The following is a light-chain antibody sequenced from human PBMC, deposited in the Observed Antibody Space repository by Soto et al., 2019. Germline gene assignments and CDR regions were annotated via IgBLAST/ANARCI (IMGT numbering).Light chain of an antibody. Sequence: QSALTQPASVSGSPGQSITISCTGTSSDVGTYNYVSWYQQHADKAPKLVIYEVSNRPSGVSNRFSGSKSGNTASLTISGLQAEDEADYYCSSYISSSTLVIFGGGTQLTVL. CDR1: SSDVGTYNY. V-gene: IGLV2-14*01. J-gene: IGLJ2*01. CDR2: EVS. CDR3: SSYISSSTLVI.